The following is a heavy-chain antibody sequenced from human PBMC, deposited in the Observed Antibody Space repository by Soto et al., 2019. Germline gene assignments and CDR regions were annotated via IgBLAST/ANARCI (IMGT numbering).Heavy chain of an antibody. D-gene: IGHD6-13*01. V-gene: IGHV2-5*02. J-gene: IGHJ3*02. Sequence: GSGSTPVKPPQTPTPACTFFGFFLPTCGGGVGWVPQPPGKALEWLALIYWDDDKRYSPSLKSRLTITKDTSKNQVVLTMTNMDPVDTATYYCAHEGYSSSRNAFDIWGQGTMVTVSS. CDR3: AHEGYSSSRNAFDI. CDR1: GFFLPTCGGG. CDR2: IYWDDDK.